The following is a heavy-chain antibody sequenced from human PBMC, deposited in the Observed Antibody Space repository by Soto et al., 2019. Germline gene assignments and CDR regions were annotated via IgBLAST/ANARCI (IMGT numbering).Heavy chain of an antibody. J-gene: IGHJ6*03. CDR3: TTPMTTVTNERVYYYYYYMDV. CDR1: GFTFSNAW. CDR2: IKSKTDGGTT. Sequence: GGSLRLSCAASGFTFSNAWMSWVRQAPGKGLEWVGRIKSKTDGGTTDYAAPVKGRFTISRDDSKNTLYLQMNSLKTEDTAVYYCTTPMTTVTNERVYYYYYYMDVWGKGTTVTVSS. D-gene: IGHD4-4*01. V-gene: IGHV3-15*01.